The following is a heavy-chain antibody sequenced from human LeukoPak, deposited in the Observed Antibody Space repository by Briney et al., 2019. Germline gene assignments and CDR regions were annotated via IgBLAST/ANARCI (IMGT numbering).Heavy chain of an antibody. CDR3: AKEYGGYSSGWYMAYFDY. CDR1: GFTFSSYW. J-gene: IGHJ4*02. CDR2: IKQDGSEK. Sequence: GGSLRLSCAASGFTFSSYWMSWVRQAPGKGLEWVANIKQDGSEKYYVDSVKGRFTISRDNAKNSLYLQMNSLRAEDTALYYCAKEYGGYSSGWYMAYFDYWGQGTLVTVSS. V-gene: IGHV3-7*03. D-gene: IGHD6-19*01.